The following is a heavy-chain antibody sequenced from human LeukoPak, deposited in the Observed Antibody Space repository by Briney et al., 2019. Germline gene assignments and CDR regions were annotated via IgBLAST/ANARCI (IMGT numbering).Heavy chain of an antibody. CDR1: GYSFTSHW. V-gene: IGHV5-51*01. CDR3: AGSVEMATISGFDY. J-gene: IGHJ4*02. Sequence: GESLKISCRGSGYSFTSHWIGWVRQMPGKGLEWMGIIYPGDSDTRYSPSFQGQVTISADKSISTAYLQWSSLKASDSAMYYCAGSVEMATISGFDYWGQGTLVTVSS. D-gene: IGHD5-24*01. CDR2: IYPGDSDT.